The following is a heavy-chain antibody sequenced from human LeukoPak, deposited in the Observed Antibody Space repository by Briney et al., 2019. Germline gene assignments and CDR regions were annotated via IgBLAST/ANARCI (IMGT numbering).Heavy chain of an antibody. CDR3: ARHRSGSGSYSNWFDP. CDR2: IYYSGST. V-gene: IGHV4-39*07. D-gene: IGHD3-10*01. J-gene: IGHJ5*02. CDR1: GGSISSSSYY. Sequence: SETLSLTCTVSGGSISSSSYYWGWIRQPPGKGLEWIGSIYYSGSTYYNPSLKSRVTISVDTSKNQFSLKLSSVTAADTAVYYCARHRSGSGSYSNWFDPWGQGTLVTVSS.